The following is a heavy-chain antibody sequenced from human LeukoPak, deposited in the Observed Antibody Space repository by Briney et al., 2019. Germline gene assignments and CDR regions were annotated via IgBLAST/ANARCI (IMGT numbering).Heavy chain of an antibody. D-gene: IGHD4-17*01. CDR3: ARGAYGDK. CDR2: ISTQSGNT. V-gene: IGHV1-18*01. J-gene: IGHJ4*02. Sequence: ASVTVSCEASGYTLTSYGINWMRQAPGQGLEWMGWISTQSGNTNYAQKVQDRLTLTTDRSTNTAYMELRSLRSDDTAVYYCARGAYGDKWGQGTMVTVSS. CDR1: GYTLTSYG.